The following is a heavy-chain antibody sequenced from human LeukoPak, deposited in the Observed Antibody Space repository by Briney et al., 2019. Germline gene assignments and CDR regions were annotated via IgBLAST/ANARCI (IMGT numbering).Heavy chain of an antibody. J-gene: IGHJ5*02. CDR3: ARDLGSHWLGNWFDP. CDR2: IKQDGYER. D-gene: IGHD6-19*01. V-gene: IGHV3-7*01. CDR1: GFIFSNYW. Sequence: GGSLRLSCAASGFIFSNYWMSWVRQAPGKGLEWVANIKQDGYERSYVDSVKGRFIASRDNAKNSVYLHMNSLRAEDTAMYYCARDLGSHWLGNWFDPWGQGTLVIVSS.